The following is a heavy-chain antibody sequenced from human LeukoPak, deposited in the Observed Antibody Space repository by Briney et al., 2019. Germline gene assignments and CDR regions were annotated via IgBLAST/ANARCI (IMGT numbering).Heavy chain of an antibody. J-gene: IGHJ4*02. V-gene: IGHV3-48*02. Sequence: GGSLRLSCAASGFTFSSYGMHWVRQAPGKGLEWVSYISSSSSTIYYADSVKGRFTISRDNAKNSLYLQMNSLRDEDTAVYYCASGIGQLLSFSFDYWGQGTLVTVSS. CDR2: ISSSSSTI. CDR3: ASGIGQLLSFSFDY. CDR1: GFTFSSYG. D-gene: IGHD2-2*01.